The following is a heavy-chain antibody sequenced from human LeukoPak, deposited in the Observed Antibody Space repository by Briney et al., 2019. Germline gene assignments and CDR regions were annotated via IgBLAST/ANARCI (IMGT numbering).Heavy chain of an antibody. CDR2: IIPILGIA. CDR1: GGTFSSYA. J-gene: IGHJ4*02. D-gene: IGHD6-13*01. Sequence: GASVKVSCKASGGTFSSYAISWVRQAPGQGLEWMGRIIPILGIANYAQKFQGRVTITADKSTSTAYMELSSLRSDDTAVYYCARVFTAGYSSSWYQDYWGQGTLVTVSS. V-gene: IGHV1-69*04. CDR3: ARVFTAGYSSSWYQDY.